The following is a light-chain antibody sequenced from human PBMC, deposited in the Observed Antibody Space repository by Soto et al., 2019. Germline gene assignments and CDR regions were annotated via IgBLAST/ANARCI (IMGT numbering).Light chain of an antibody. CDR3: QQYNNWHPIT. V-gene: IGKV3D-15*01. CDR1: QSVRSN. Sequence: EIVRTQSPATLSVSAGEIATLSCRARQSVRSNLAWYQQKPGQAPRLLIYDASTRATGIPARFSGSVSGTEFILTISSLQSEDFGVYYCQQYNNWHPITFGQGTRLEIK. J-gene: IGKJ5*01. CDR2: DAS.